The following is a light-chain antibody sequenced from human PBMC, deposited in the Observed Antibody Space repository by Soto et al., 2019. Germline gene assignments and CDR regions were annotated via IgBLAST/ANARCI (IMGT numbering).Light chain of an antibody. CDR3: RPYAVTIIFV. CDR2: EVS. J-gene: IGLJ1*01. CDR1: SSDVGSYDY. V-gene: IGLV2-8*01. Sequence: QSVLIQPPSVSGSPGQSVTISCTGTSSDVGSYDYVSWYQQHPGTVPKVIIYEVSKRPSGVPDRFSGSKSGSTASLTVSGLQAEDEADYYCRPYAVTIIFVFGTGPKVAV.